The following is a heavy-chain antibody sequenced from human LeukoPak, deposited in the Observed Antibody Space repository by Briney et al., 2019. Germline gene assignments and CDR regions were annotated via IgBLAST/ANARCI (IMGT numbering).Heavy chain of an antibody. J-gene: IGHJ6*02. Sequence: GGSLRLTCAASGFSFSTYAMNSVRQGPGKGLEWVATISGSGYTTYYADSVKGRFTISRDNSKNTLFLQMDSLRAEDTAVFFCARYCSSSTCQGSSYYFGMDVWGQGATVTVSS. CDR3: ARYCSSSTCQGSSYYFGMDV. D-gene: IGHD2-2*01. CDR2: ISGSGYTT. V-gene: IGHV3-23*01. CDR1: GFSFSTYA.